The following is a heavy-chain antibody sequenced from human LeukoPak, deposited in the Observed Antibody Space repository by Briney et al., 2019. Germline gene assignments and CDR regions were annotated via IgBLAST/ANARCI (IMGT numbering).Heavy chain of an antibody. CDR3: LRGGSYTFDP. Sequence: GGSLRLSCSASGFTLSHYWMTWVRQAPGKGLEWVASIQEDGSETSYVDSVKGRFTISSDNAKNSVYLQMNSLGSEDTAVYYCLRGGSYTFDPWGQGILVTVSS. CDR2: IQEDGSET. D-gene: IGHD1-26*01. J-gene: IGHJ5*02. CDR1: GFTLSHYW. V-gene: IGHV3-7*01.